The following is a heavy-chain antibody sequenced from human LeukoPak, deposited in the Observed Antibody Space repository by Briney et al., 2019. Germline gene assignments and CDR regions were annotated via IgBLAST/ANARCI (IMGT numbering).Heavy chain of an antibody. D-gene: IGHD2-2*01. CDR1: GFTFSSYA. CDR2: VSASGGST. Sequence: GGSLRLSCAASGFTFSSYAMSWVRQAPGKGLEWVSAVSASGGSTYYADSVKGRFTISRDNSKNTLHLQMNNLRAEDTAVYHCAKKPREYCSSSSCPNWLDPWGQGTLVTVSS. J-gene: IGHJ5*02. CDR3: AKKPREYCSSSSCPNWLDP. V-gene: IGHV3-23*01.